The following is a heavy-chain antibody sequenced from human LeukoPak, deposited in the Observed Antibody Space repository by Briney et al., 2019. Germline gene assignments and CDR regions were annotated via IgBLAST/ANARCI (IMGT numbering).Heavy chain of an antibody. CDR1: GFTFSSYS. CDR2: ISSSSSYI. D-gene: IGHD6-19*01. Sequence: GGSLRLSCAASGFTFSSYSMNWVRQAPGKGLEWVSSISSSSSYIYYADSVKGRFTISRDNAKNSLYLQMNSLRAEDTAVYYCARGLSYAVAYGDYWGQGTLVTVSS. J-gene: IGHJ4*02. V-gene: IGHV3-21*01. CDR3: ARGLSYAVAYGDY.